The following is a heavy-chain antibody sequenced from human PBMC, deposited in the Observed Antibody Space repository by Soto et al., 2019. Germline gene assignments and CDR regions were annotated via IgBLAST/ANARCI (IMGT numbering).Heavy chain of an antibody. V-gene: IGHV3-48*02. Sequence: XESLRLSCVGCGFSFRDHSMNWVRQPPGKGLQWISYISSSSENIYYADSVKGRFTVSRDNAKNTLFLQMNSLRDDDSAIYYCARLPKGSVVTGWGQGSLVTVSS. CDR3: ARLPKGSVVTG. CDR2: ISSSSENI. CDR1: GFSFRDHS. J-gene: IGHJ4*01. D-gene: IGHD2-21*02.